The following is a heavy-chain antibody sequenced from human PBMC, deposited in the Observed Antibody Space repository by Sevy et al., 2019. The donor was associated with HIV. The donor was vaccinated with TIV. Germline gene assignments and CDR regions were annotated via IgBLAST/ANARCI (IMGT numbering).Heavy chain of an antibody. Sequence: ASVKVSCKASGGTFSSYAISWVRQAPGQGLEWMGGIIPIFGTANYAKKFQGRVTITAEESTSTAYMELSSLRSDDTAVYYCAYIVANPGYYGMDVWGQGTTVTVSS. CDR2: IIPIFGTA. D-gene: IGHD5-12*01. V-gene: IGHV1-69*13. J-gene: IGHJ6*02. CDR1: GGTFSSYA. CDR3: AYIVANPGYYGMDV.